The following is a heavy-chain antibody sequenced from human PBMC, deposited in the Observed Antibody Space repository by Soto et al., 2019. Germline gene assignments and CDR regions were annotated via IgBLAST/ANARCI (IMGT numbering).Heavy chain of an antibody. CDR2: IYYSGST. Sequence: SETLSLTCTVSGGSISSYYWSWIRQPPGKGLEWIGYIYYSGSTNYNPSLKSRVTISVDTSKNQFSLKLSSVTAADTAVYYCARLFTGVRVVAATPGTLPADYWGQGTLVTVSS. V-gene: IGHV4-59*08. CDR1: GGSISSYY. D-gene: IGHD2-15*01. J-gene: IGHJ4*02. CDR3: ARLFTGVRVVAATPGTLPADY.